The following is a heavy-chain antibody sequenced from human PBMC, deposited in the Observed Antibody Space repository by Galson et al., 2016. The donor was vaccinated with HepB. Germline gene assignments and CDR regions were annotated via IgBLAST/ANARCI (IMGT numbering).Heavy chain of an antibody. J-gene: IGHJ4*02. V-gene: IGHV5-51*01. CDR1: GYNFPYYW. CDR2: IYPGDSEI. Sequence: QSGAEVKKAGESLKISCKASGYNFPYYWIGWVRQKPGKGLEWMGIIYPGDSEIRYSPSFQGQVTISADKSTSTAYLQWSSLKASDSAMYYCARQGMIQAAGIDYWGQGAMVTVSS. D-gene: IGHD6-19*01. CDR3: ARQGMIQAAGIDY.